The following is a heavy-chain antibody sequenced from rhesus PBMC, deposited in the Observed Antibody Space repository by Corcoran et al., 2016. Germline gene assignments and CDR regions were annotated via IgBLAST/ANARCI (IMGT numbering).Heavy chain of an antibody. CDR1: GGSIGKTY. D-gene: IGHD4-35*01. CDR2: IYGSGRT. J-gene: IGHJ1*01. Sequence: QVQLQESGPGLVKPSETLSLTCAVSGGSIGKTYWTWIRQAPGKGLEWIGYIYGSGRTYYNPSLKSRVTLSVDTSESQFSLKLTSVTAADTAVYYCARSPSGNYYYFDLWGQGALLSVS. CDR3: ARSPSGNYYYFDL. V-gene: IGHV4S11*01.